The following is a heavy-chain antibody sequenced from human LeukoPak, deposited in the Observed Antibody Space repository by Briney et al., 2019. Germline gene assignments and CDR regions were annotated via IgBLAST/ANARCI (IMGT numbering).Heavy chain of an antibody. CDR1: GFTFSTYG. V-gene: IGHV3-23*01. D-gene: IGHD3-22*01. J-gene: IGHJ5*02. CDR3: ARWYYYETSGLYYGSFDN. Sequence: GGSLRLSCAASGFTFSTYGMSWVRQAPGKGLQWVSGIIRSGSSTYYADSVKGRFTISRDNSRNTLYLQMNSLRAEDTAVYYCARWYYYETSGLYYGSFDNWGQGTLVTVSS. CDR2: IIRSGSST.